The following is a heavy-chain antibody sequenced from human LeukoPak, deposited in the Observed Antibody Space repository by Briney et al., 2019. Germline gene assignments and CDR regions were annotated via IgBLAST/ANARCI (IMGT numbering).Heavy chain of an antibody. V-gene: IGHV3-23*01. D-gene: IGHD4-17*01. CDR1: GFTFSTYD. Sequence: PGGSLRLSCAASGFTFSTYDMYWVRQAPGKGLECVASISRNSGASTYYAESVKGRFTISRDNSKNTLYLQMESLRVEDTALYYCVRDSPRGVGYGDLDYWGQGALVTVSS. J-gene: IGHJ4*02. CDR3: VRDSPRGVGYGDLDY. CDR2: ISRNSGAST.